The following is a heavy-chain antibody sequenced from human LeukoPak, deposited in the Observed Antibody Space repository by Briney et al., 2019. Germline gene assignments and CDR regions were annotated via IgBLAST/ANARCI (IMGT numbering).Heavy chain of an antibody. Sequence: GGSLRLSCAASGFTFSTYAMHWVRQAPGKGLEWVSVINSGGGTYYADSVKGRFTISRDNSKNTVYLQMNSLRVEDTAVYYCGRGGPPGYDPFDYWGQGTLVTVSS. CDR1: GFTFSTYA. CDR3: GRGGPPGYDPFDY. CDR2: INSGGGT. J-gene: IGHJ4*02. V-gene: IGHV3-53*01. D-gene: IGHD5-12*01.